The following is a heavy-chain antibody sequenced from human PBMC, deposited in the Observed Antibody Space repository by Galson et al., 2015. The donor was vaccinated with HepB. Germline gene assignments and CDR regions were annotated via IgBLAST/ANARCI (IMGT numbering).Heavy chain of an antibody. J-gene: IGHJ3*01. D-gene: IGHD3-22*01. Sequence: SLRLSCAASGFTFSNYTMIWVRHAPGKGLEWVSAISSTGGSIYYADSVKGRFTFSRDNAKNTLYLQMNSLRAEDTAVYYCARDASGSSGYHYGSFDLWGQGTMVTVSS. CDR2: ISSTGGSI. CDR3: ARDASGSSGYHYGSFDL. V-gene: IGHV3-23*01. CDR1: GFTFSNYT.